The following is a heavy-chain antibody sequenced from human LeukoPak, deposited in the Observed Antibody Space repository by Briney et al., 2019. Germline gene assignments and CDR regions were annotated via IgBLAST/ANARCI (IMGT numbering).Heavy chain of an antibody. CDR1: GYTSSNYC. V-gene: IGHV1-46*01. CDR2: FNPTYSSP. Sequence: ASVKVSCKASGYTSSNYCIHWLRQAPGQGFEWMGIFNPTYSSPIYAQTFEGRVTMTSDMSTSTFYMELSTLRSEDTAVYFCAKDPRNILTGDYDDFDIWGQETMVIVSS. CDR3: AKDPRNILTGDYDDFDI. J-gene: IGHJ3*02. D-gene: IGHD3-9*01.